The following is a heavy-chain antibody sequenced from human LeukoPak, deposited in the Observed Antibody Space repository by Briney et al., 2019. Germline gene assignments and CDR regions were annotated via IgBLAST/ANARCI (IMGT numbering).Heavy chain of an antibody. J-gene: IGHJ4*02. V-gene: IGHV3-30*02. CDR2: IRYDGHNK. Sequence: GGSLRLSCAASGFSFSSYGMHWVRQAPGKGLEWVAFIRYDGHNKYSADSVKGRLTISRDNLKNTLSLQMNSLRLEDTAVYYCSKEFAPIGVSLGGGGFDYWGQGTLVTVSS. CDR3: SKEFAPIGVSLGGGGFDY. D-gene: IGHD3-16*01. CDR1: GFSFSSYG.